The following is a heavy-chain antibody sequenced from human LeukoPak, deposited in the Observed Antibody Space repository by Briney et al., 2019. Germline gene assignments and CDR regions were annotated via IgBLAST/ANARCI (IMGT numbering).Heavy chain of an antibody. D-gene: IGHD6-19*01. CDR3: ARDREQWYDVFDI. CDR2: INPNSGGT. Sequence: ASVKVSCKASGYTFTDYYMHWVRQAPGQGLEWMGWINPNSGGTNYAQKFQGRVTMTRDTSISTAYLELSRLRSNDTAVYYCARDREQWYDVFDIWGQGTMVTVSS. J-gene: IGHJ3*02. V-gene: IGHV1-2*02. CDR1: GYTFTDYY.